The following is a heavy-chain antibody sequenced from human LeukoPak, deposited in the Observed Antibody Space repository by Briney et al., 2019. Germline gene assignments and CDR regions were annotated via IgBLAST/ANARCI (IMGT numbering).Heavy chain of an antibody. J-gene: IGHJ6*03. V-gene: IGHV3-23*01. CDR3: AKTVVGTNYYYYYMDV. D-gene: IGHD1-26*01. CDR1: GFTFSSYG. CDR2: ISGSGGST. Sequence: GGSLRLSCAASGFTFSSYGIHWVRQAPGKGLEWVSAISGSGGSTYYADSVKGRFTISRDNSKNTLYLQMNSLRAEDTAVYYCAKTVVGTNYYYYYMDVWGKGTTVTVSS.